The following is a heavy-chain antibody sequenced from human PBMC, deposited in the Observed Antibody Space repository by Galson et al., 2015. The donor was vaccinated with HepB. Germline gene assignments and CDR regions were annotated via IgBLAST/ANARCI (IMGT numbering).Heavy chain of an antibody. CDR2: IIPIFGTA. Sequence: SVKVSCKASGDTFSSYALSWVRQAPGQGLEWMGGIIPIFGTANYAQKFQGRVTITADASTSTAYMELSSLRSDDTAVYYCARGRGDYSEPMGAFDIWGQGTMVTVSS. CDR3: ARGRGDYSEPMGAFDI. CDR1: GDTFSSYA. D-gene: IGHD3-22*01. J-gene: IGHJ3*02. V-gene: IGHV1-69*13.